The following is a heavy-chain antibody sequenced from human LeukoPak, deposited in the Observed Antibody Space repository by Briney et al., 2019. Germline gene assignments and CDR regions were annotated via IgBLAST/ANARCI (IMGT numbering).Heavy chain of an antibody. CDR3: ARGRSGYSYGTTGGYYYYYYMDV. D-gene: IGHD5-18*01. CDR1: SGSISTSNYY. V-gene: IGHV4-39*07. CDR2: IFYSGST. J-gene: IGHJ6*03. Sequence: PSETLSLTCTVSSGSISTSNYYWGWVRQPPGKALEWIGNIFYSGSTYYSPSLKSRVTISVDTSKNQFSLKLSSVTAADTAVYYCARGRSGYSYGTTGGYYYYYYMDVWGKGTTVTVSS.